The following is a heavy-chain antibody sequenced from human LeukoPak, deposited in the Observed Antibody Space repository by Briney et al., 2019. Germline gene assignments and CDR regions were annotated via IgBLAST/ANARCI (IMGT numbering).Heavy chain of an antibody. D-gene: IGHD4/OR15-4a*01. V-gene: IGHV3-66*04. CDR2: IYSGGST. CDR3: ARRAGAYSHPYDY. CDR1: GFTVSSNY. J-gene: IGHJ4*02. Sequence: GGSLRLSCAASGFTVSSNYMSWVRQAPGKGLEWVSVIYSGGSTYYADSVKGRFTISRDNSKNTLYLQMKSLRADDTAVYYCARRAGAYSHPYDYWGQGTLVTVSS.